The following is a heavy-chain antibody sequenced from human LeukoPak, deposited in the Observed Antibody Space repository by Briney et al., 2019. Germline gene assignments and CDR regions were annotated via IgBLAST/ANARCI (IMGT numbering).Heavy chain of an antibody. V-gene: IGHV4-38-2*01. Sequence: PSQSLSLTCAVYGYSISSGFHWGWIRQSPGKRLEWIGSIFHGGNTYYNPSLKSRVTISVDTSMNQFSLRVTSVTAADTAVYYCARTRYCSGATCYSPELFDSWGQGTLVTVSS. CDR1: GYSISSGFH. CDR2: IFHGGNT. D-gene: IGHD2-15*01. J-gene: IGHJ4*02. CDR3: ARTRYCSGATCYSPELFDS.